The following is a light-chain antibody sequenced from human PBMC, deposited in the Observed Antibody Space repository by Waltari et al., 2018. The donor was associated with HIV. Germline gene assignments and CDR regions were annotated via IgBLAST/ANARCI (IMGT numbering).Light chain of an antibody. CDR3: TSYAGSTTFGV. CDR2: EVN. CDR1: SSDVGGYNY. Sequence: QSALTQPPSASGSPGQSVTISCTGTSSDVGGYNYVSWYQHHPGRAPKLIIYEVNKPPAGVPDRFSGSKSDNTASLTVSGLQADDEAEYYCTSYAGSTTFGVFGTGTKVTVL. J-gene: IGLJ1*01. V-gene: IGLV2-8*01.